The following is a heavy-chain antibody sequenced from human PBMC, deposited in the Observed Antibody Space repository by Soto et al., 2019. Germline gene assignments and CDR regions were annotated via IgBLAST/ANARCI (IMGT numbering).Heavy chain of an antibody. Sequence: QVQLQESGPGLVKPSQTLSLTCTVSGGSISSGGYYWSWIRQHPGKGLEWIGYIYYSGSTYYNPSLQGRVTTAVDTAKNQFPLKLSSVTAAATAVYYCAREGGIVGATAADYWGQGTLVTVSS. CDR1: GGSISSGGYY. V-gene: IGHV4-31*03. J-gene: IGHJ4*02. CDR3: AREGGIVGATAADY. CDR2: IYYSGST. D-gene: IGHD1-26*01.